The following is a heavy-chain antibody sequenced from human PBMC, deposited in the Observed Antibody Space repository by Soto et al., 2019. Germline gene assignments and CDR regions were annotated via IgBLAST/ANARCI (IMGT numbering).Heavy chain of an antibody. Sequence: SVKVSFKASGGTFSSYAISWVRQAPGQGLEWMGGIIPIFGTANYAQKFQGRVTITADESTSTAYMELSSLRSEYTAVYYCATSVADTAMVTGYYFDYWGQGTLVTVSS. V-gene: IGHV1-69*13. CDR2: IIPIFGTA. CDR1: GGTFSSYA. D-gene: IGHD5-18*01. CDR3: ATSVADTAMVTGYYFDY. J-gene: IGHJ4*02.